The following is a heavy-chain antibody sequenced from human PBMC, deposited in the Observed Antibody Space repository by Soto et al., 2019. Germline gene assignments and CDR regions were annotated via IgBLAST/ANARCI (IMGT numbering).Heavy chain of an antibody. Sequence: EVQLVESGGGLVKPGGSLRLSCAASGFTFSSYSMNWVRQAPGKGLEWVSSISSSSNYIYYADSLKGRFTISRDNAKKSLYLQMNSLRAEDTAVYYCARDLVGATIWGQGTLVTVSS. D-gene: IGHD1-26*01. J-gene: IGHJ4*02. CDR2: ISSSSNYI. CDR3: ARDLVGATI. V-gene: IGHV3-21*01. CDR1: GFTFSSYS.